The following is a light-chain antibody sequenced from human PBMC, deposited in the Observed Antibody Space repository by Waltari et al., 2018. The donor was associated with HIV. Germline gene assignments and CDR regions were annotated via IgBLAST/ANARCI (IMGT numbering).Light chain of an antibody. CDR3: MQARQSTFT. CDR2: LGS. V-gene: IGKV2-28*01. J-gene: IGKJ3*01. Sequence: DVVMTQSPISLSVSPGESASISCRSSQSLLHSNGDNYLDWYFQKPGQPPQLLIYLGSIRAPGVPDRFSSAGSGTDFTLRISRVEPEDVGVYYCMQARQSTFTFGPGTKIEI. CDR1: QSLLHSNGDNY.